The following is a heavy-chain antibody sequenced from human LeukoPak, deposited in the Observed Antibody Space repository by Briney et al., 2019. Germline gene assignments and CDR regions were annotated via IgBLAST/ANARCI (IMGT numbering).Heavy chain of an antibody. D-gene: IGHD3-10*01. J-gene: IGHJ4*02. CDR3: ARGGFGEFPFDY. V-gene: IGHV3-48*01. CDR2: ITSDSDTI. Sequence: GGSLRLSCAASGFTFSSYSMNWVRQAPGKGLEWISYITSDSDTIYIADSVRGRCTISRDNAKRSLYLQIDSLRVEDSALYYCARGGFGEFPFDYWGQGILVTVSS. CDR1: GFTFSSYS.